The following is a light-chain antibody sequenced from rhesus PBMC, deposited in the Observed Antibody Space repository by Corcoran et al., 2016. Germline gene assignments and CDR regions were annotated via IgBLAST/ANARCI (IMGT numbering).Light chain of an antibody. V-gene: IGKV1S12*01. CDR3: QHYYDNPYS. Sequence: DIQMTQSPSALSASVGDRVTISCRASQNIYSNLAWYQQKPGKAPKLLIYAASSLQTGIPSRFIGSGSGTDFTLTCSSLQPEDSAAYYCQHYYDNPYSFGQGTKVEIK. J-gene: IGKJ2*01. CDR2: AAS. CDR1: QNIYSN.